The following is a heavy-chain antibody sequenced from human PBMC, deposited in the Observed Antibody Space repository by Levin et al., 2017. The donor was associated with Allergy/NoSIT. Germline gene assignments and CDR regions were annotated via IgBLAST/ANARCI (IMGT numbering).Heavy chain of an antibody. J-gene: IGHJ4*02. Sequence: GSLRLSCVASGFTISTYAMSWVRQAPGKGLEWVSGMSGSSGAIYYADSVKGRFTISIDNSKNTLYLQVNSLRAGDTAVYYWATTAELGGEYSGYDAYYFHCWGQGTLVTVSS. V-gene: IGHV3-23*01. CDR3: ATTAELGGEYSGYDAYYFHC. CDR1: GFTISTYA. CDR2: MSGSSGAI. D-gene: IGHD5-12*01.